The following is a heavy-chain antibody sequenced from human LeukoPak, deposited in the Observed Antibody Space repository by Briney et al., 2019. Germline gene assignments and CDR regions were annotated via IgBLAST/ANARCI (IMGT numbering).Heavy chain of an antibody. CDR3: ARGAYSFVGYFDY. CDR2: IYYSGST. V-gene: IGHV4-39*01. Sequence: SETLSLTCTVSGGSISSSSYYWGWIRQPPGKGLEWIGSIYYSGSTYYNPSLKSRVTISVDTSKNQFSLKLSSVTAADTAVYYCARGAYSFVGYFDYWGQGALVTVSS. J-gene: IGHJ4*02. D-gene: IGHD5-18*01. CDR1: GGSISSSSYY.